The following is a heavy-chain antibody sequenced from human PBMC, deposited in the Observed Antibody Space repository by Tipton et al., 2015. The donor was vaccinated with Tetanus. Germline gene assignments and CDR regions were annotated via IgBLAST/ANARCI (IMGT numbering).Heavy chain of an antibody. CDR1: GGSFTDYS. CDR3: ARGPRTRIYDSSGYSFRYFCGMDV. V-gene: IGHV4-34*01. Sequence: TLSLTCAVYGGSFTDYSWSWIRQPPGQGLEWIGEVNQAGNTDYIPSLKRRVTMSLDTSKSQLHLNLSSVTAADTAVYYCARGPRTRIYDSSGYSFRYFCGMDVWGLGATVTVSS. D-gene: IGHD3-22*01. CDR2: VNQAGNT. J-gene: IGHJ6*02.